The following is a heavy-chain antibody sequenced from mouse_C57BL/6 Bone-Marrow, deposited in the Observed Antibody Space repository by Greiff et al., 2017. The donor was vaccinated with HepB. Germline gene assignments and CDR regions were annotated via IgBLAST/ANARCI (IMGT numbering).Heavy chain of an antibody. CDR2: ISSGSSTI. CDR3: ARTGNPRASYWYFDV. J-gene: IGHJ1*03. CDR1: GFTFSDYG. Sequence: EVQVVESGGGLVKPGGSLKLSCAASGFTFSDYGMHWVRQAPEKGLEWVAYISSGSSTIYYADTVKGRFTISRDNAKNTLFLQMTSLRSEDTAMYYCARTGNPRASYWYFDVWGTGTTVTVSS. V-gene: IGHV5-17*01. D-gene: IGHD2-1*01.